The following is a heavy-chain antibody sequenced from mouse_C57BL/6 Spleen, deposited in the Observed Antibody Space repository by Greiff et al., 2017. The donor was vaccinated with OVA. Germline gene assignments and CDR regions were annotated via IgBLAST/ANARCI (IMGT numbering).Heavy chain of an antibody. D-gene: IGHD1-1*01. CDR3: ARSNYYGSSPLDY. Sequence: EVKVVESGGGLVQPGGSLSLSCAASGFTFTDYYMSWVRQPPGKALEWLGFIRNKANGYTTEYSASVKGRFTISRDNSQSILYLQMNALRAEDSATYYCARSNYYGSSPLDYWGQGTTLTVSS. V-gene: IGHV7-3*01. J-gene: IGHJ2*01. CDR2: IRNKANGYTT. CDR1: GFTFTDYY.